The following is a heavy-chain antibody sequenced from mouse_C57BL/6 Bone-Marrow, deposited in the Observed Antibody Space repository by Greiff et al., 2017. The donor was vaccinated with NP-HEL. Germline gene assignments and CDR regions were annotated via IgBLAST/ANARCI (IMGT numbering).Heavy chain of an antibody. D-gene: IGHD1-1*01. J-gene: IGHJ2*01. V-gene: IGHV1-26*01. CDR2: INPNNGGT. CDR1: GYTFTDYY. Sequence: VQLQQSGPELVKPGASVKISCKASGYTFTDYYMNWVKQSHGKSLEWIGDINPNNGGTSYNQKFKGKATLTVDKPSSTAYMELRSLTSEDSAVYYCARDITTVVPYYFDYWGQGTTLTVSS. CDR3: ARDITTVVPYYFDY.